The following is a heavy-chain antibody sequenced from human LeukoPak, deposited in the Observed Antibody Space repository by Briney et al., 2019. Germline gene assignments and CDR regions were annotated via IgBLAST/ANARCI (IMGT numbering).Heavy chain of an antibody. V-gene: IGHV1-2*02. CDR2: ITPKSGDT. J-gene: IGHJ4*02. CDR3: ARVRSAEERAWAY. D-gene: IGHD1-26*01. CDR1: VDTFSPSY. Sequence: APQKSSSKTSVDTFSPSYIHWGRDTPGHGLEYGGWITPKSGDTYSPQRFQGRDNMNRDASISTAYMELSSLRSDDTAVYFCARVRSAEERAWAYWRQGALLTVCS.